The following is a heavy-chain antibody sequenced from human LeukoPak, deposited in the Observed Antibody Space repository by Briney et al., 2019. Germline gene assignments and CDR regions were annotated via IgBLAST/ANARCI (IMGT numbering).Heavy chain of an antibody. CDR1: GGSFSGYY. CDR2: INHSGST. CDR3: ARLSGGSYYYYYYYMDV. J-gene: IGHJ6*03. Sequence: SETLSLTCAVYGGSFSGYYWSWIRQPPGKGLGWIGEINHSGSTNYNPSLKSRVTISVDTSKNQFSLKLSSVTAADTAVYYCARLSGGSYYYYYYYMDVWGKGTTVTVSS. D-gene: IGHD1-26*01. V-gene: IGHV4-34*01.